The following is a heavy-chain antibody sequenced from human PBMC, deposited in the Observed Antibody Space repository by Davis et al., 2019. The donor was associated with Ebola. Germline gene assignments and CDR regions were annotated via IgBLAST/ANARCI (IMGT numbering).Heavy chain of an antibody. CDR2: IRSKANSYAT. J-gene: IGHJ6*04. Sequence: GGSLRLSCAASGFTFSSYAMHWVRQASGKGLEWVGRIRSKANSYATAYAASVKGRFTISRDDSKNTAYLQMNSLKTEDTAVYYCTSSDSSLPWGKGTTVTVSS. D-gene: IGHD6-6*01. V-gene: IGHV3-73*01. CDR1: GFTFSSYA. CDR3: TSSDSSLP.